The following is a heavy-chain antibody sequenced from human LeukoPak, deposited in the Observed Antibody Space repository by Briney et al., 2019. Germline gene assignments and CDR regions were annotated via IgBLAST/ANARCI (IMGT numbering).Heavy chain of an antibody. CDR2: IKQDGSEK. D-gene: IGHD6-19*01. V-gene: IGHV3-7*01. CDR1: GFTFSSYW. Sequence: GGSLRLSCAASGFTFSSYWMSWVRQAPGKGLEGVANIKQDGSEKYYVDSVKGRFTISRDSAKNSLYLQMTSLRAEDTAVYYCARDRSIAVAEGYWGQGTLVTVSS. CDR3: ARDRSIAVAEGY. J-gene: IGHJ4*02.